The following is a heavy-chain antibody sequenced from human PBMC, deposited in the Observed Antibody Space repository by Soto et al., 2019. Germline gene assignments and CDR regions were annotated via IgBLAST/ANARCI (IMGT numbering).Heavy chain of an antibody. J-gene: IGHJ6*03. CDR2: IIVGSGNT. V-gene: IGHV1-58*01. CDR3: ARASLTIFGVDARSGMDV. D-gene: IGHD3-3*01. Sequence: TSVAVTWRECGVRITCSAVRCVPQARGQRLEWIGWIIVGSGNTNYAQKLQGRVTMTSDTSTSTAYMELRSLRSDDTAVYYCARASLTIFGVDARSGMDVWGKGTTVTVSS. CDR1: GVRITCSA.